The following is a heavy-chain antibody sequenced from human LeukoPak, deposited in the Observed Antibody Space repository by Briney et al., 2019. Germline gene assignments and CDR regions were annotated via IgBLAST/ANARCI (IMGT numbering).Heavy chain of an antibody. Sequence: PGGSLRLSCAASGFTFSSYWMSWVRQAPGKGLEWVANIKQDGSEKYYVDSVRGRFTISRDNAKNSLYLQMNSLRAEDTAVYYCARDGQYYDSSYFDYWGQGTLVTVSS. D-gene: IGHD3-22*01. CDR2: IKQDGSEK. J-gene: IGHJ4*02. CDR1: GFTFSSYW. CDR3: ARDGQYYDSSYFDY. V-gene: IGHV3-7*01.